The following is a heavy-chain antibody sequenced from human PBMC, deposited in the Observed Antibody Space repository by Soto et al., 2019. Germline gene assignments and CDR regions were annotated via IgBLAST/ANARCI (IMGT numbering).Heavy chain of an antibody. J-gene: IGHJ6*02. CDR2: IGVLGDT. V-gene: IGHV3-13*01. CDR3: ARGLLGPGDYYYGMDV. Sequence: GGSLRLSCAASGFTFNNHDMHWVRQATGKGLEWVSGIGVLGDTYYPGSVNGRFTISRENAKNSLYLQINDLRAGDTAVYYCARGLLGPGDYYYGMDVWGQGTTVTVSS. CDR1: GFTFNNHD. D-gene: IGHD7-27*01.